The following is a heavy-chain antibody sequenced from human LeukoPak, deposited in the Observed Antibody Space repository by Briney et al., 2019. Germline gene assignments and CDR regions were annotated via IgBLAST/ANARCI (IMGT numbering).Heavy chain of an antibody. Sequence: GGSLRLSCAASGFTFSAYWMHWVRQAPGKGLEWLADIRQDGDQTYYADPVKGRFTISRDNAKNSLYLQLNSLRAEDTAVYYCAKDLASTGALDLWGQGTLVTVSS. CDR1: GFTFSAYW. D-gene: IGHD1-14*01. CDR3: AKDLASTGALDL. V-gene: IGHV3-7*01. J-gene: IGHJ4*02. CDR2: IRQDGDQT.